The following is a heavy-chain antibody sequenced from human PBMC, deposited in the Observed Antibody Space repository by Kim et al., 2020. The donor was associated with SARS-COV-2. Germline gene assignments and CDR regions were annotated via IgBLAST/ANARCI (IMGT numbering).Heavy chain of an antibody. CDR2: ISYDGSNK. CDR3: AKSKNPYQIGCGMDV. V-gene: IGHV3-30*18. CDR1: GFTFSSYG. J-gene: IGHJ6*02. Sequence: GGSLRLSCAASGFTFSSYGMHWVRQAPGKGLEWVAVISYDGSNKYYADSVKGRFTISRDNSKNTLYLQMNSLRAEDTAVYYCAKSKNPYQIGCGMDVWGQGTTVTVSS. D-gene: IGHD2-2*01.